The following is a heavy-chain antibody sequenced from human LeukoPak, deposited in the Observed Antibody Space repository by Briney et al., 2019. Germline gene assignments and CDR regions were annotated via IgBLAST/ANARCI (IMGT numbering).Heavy chain of an antibody. CDR2: IYYSGST. CDR1: GGSISSYY. V-gene: IGHV4-59*08. Sequence: SETLSLTCTVSGGSISSYYWSWIRQPPGKGLEWIGYIYYSGSTNYNPSLKSRVAISVDTSKNQFSLKLSSVTAADTAVYYCARHRTAAYYYGMDVWGQGTTVTVSS. CDR3: ARHRTAAYYYGMDV. J-gene: IGHJ6*02.